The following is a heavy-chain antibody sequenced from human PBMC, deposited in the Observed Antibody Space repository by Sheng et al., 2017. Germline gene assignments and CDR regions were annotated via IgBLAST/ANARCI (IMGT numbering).Heavy chain of an antibody. V-gene: IGHV1-69*02. D-gene: IGHD6-25*01. Sequence: QVQLVQSGAEVKKPGSSVKVSCKASGGTFSSYTISWVRQAPGQGLEWMGRIIPILGIANYAQKFQGRVTITADKSTSTAYMELSSLRSEDTAVYYCARGTTPAAGPMDVWGKGTTVTVSS. CDR1: GGTFSSYT. J-gene: IGHJ6*04. CDR3: ARGTTPAAGPMDV. CDR2: IIPILGIA.